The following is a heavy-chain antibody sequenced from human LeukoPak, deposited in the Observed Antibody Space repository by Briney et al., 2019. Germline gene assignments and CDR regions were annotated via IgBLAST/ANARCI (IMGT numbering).Heavy chain of an antibody. CDR2: ISGSGGSK. V-gene: IGHV3-23*01. J-gene: IGHJ4*02. Sequence: GGSLRLSCAASGFTVSSYAMSWVRQAPGKGLEWISAISGSGGSKYYADSVKGRFTISRDTSTNTLYLQLNSLRVDDAAVYFCAKEWRFSSSWYQYYFDYWGQGTLVTVSS. D-gene: IGHD6-13*01. CDR1: GFTVSSYA. CDR3: AKEWRFSSSWYQYYFDY.